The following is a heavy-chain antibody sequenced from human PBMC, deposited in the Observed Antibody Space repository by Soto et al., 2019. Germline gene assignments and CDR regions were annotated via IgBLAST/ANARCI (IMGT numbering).Heavy chain of an antibody. V-gene: IGHV4-31*03. CDR1: GGSISSGGYY. CDR2: IYYSGSS. Sequence: QVQLQESGPGLVKPSQTLSLTCTVSGGSISSGGYYWSWIRQHPGKGLEWIGYIYYSGSSYYNPSLKSRLTISVDKSKNHFSLQLSSVTAADTAVYYCARAGHSSSSEGAHWFDPWGQGTLVTVSS. J-gene: IGHJ5*02. D-gene: IGHD6-6*01. CDR3: ARAGHSSSSEGAHWFDP.